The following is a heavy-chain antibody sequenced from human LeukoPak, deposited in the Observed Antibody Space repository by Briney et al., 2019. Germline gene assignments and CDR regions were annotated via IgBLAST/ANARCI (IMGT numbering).Heavy chain of an antibody. Sequence: PGGSLRLSCAASGLSFRTFAMSWVRQAPARGLEWLSSMKGTGERFYGDSVRGRFTLSRDDSRNTVYLQLNNLRVEDTAVYYCAGASWVSSADAVRWGQGTVVTVSS. CDR3: AGASWVSSADAVR. J-gene: IGHJ4*02. V-gene: IGHV3-23*02. CDR1: GLSFRTFA. CDR2: MKGTGER. D-gene: IGHD3-16*01.